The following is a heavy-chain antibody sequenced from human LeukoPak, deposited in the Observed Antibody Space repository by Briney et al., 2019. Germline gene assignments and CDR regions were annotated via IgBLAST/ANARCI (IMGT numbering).Heavy chain of an antibody. CDR1: GFTFNNYA. V-gene: IGHV3-23*01. CDR3: AKAYSGSYRYFDY. Sequence: GGSLRLSCAASGFTFNNYAMSWVRQAPGKGLGWVSGISGSGGSTYNAVSVKGRFTISRDNSKSTLYLQMNSLRAEDTAVYYCAKAYSGSYRYFDYWGQGTLVTVSS. CDR2: ISGSGGST. D-gene: IGHD1-26*01. J-gene: IGHJ4*02.